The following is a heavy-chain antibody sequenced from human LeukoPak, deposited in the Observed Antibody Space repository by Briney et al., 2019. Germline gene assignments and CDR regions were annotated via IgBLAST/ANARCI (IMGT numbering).Heavy chain of an antibody. CDR3: ARANCSSTSCWKEPPNLYYYYGMDV. CDR1: GGTFSSYA. CDR2: IIPILGIA. J-gene: IGHJ6*02. V-gene: IGHV1-69*04. Sequence: GASVKVSCKASGGTFSSYAISWVRQAPGQGLEWMGRIIPILGIANYAQKFQGRVTITADKSTSTAYMELSSLRSEDTAVYYCARANCSSTSCWKEPPNLYYYYGMDVWGQGTTVTVSS. D-gene: IGHD2-2*01.